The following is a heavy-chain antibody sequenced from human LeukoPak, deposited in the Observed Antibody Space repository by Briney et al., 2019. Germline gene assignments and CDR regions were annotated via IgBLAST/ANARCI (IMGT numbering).Heavy chain of an antibody. J-gene: IGHJ3*01. CDR1: DVNIYDYY. Sequence: SETLSLTCTVSDVNIYDYYWSWIRQPPGKGLEWIGYIFYKGYTNYSPSLKGRVTTSMDTSKNQFFLKLTSVTAADTAVYYCASTPLSDIDAWGQGIMVIVSS. CDR3: ASTPLSDIDA. V-gene: IGHV4-59*01. CDR2: IFYKGYT.